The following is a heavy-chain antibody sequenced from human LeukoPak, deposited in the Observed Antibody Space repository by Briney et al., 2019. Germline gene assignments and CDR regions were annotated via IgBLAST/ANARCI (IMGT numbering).Heavy chain of an antibody. CDR3: ARSSYYGSGSYFNPLDYYYGMDV. V-gene: IGHV3-74*01. J-gene: IGHJ6*02. CDR2: INSDGSST. Sequence: PGGSLRLSCAASGFTFSSYWMHWVRQAPGKGLVWVSRINSDGSSTSYADSVKGRFTISRDNSKNTLYLQMNSLRAEDTAVYSCARSSYYGSGSYFNPLDYYYGMDVWGQGTTVTVSS. D-gene: IGHD3-10*01. CDR1: GFTFSSYW.